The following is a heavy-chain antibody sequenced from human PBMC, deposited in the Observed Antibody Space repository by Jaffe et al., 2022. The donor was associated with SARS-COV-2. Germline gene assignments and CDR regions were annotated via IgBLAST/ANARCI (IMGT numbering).Heavy chain of an antibody. V-gene: IGHV3-48*02. Sequence: EVQLVESGGGLVQPGGSLRLSCAASGFTFSSYSMNWVRQAPGKGLEWVSYISSSSSTIYYADSVKGRFTISRDNAKNSLYLQMNSLRDEDTAVYYCARDGPSDKDFDWLIDYYGMDVWGQGTTVTVSS. CDR1: GFTFSSYS. J-gene: IGHJ6*02. D-gene: IGHD3-9*01. CDR2: ISSSSSTI. CDR3: ARDGPSDKDFDWLIDYYGMDV.